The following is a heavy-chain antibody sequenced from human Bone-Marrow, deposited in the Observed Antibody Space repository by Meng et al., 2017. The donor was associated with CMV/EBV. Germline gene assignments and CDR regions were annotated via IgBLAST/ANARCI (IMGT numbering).Heavy chain of an antibody. V-gene: IGHV3-11*01. CDR2: ISYSSSTI. CDR1: GFTFSDYY. CDR3: ARDLLESGYHPRPFDV. Sequence: GGSLRLSCAASGFTFSDYYMSWIRQAPGKGLEWVSYISYSSSTIYYADSVKGRFTISRDNAKNSLYLQMNSLRPEDTAVYYCARDLLESGYHPRPFDVWGHGTMVTVAS. J-gene: IGHJ3*01. D-gene: IGHD3-3*01.